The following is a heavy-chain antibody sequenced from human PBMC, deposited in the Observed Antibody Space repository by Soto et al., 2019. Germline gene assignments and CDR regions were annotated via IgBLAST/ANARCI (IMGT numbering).Heavy chain of an antibody. Sequence: NPSETLSLTCADSGGSISSSNWWSWVRQPPGKGLEWIGEIYHSGSTNYNPSLKSRVTISVDKSKNQFSLKLSSVTAADTAVYYCAREPEYDYVWGSYRAPNYYYYGMDVWGQGTTVTVSS. D-gene: IGHD3-16*02. V-gene: IGHV4-4*02. J-gene: IGHJ6*02. CDR2: IYHSGST. CDR3: AREPEYDYVWGSYRAPNYYYYGMDV. CDR1: GGSISSSNW.